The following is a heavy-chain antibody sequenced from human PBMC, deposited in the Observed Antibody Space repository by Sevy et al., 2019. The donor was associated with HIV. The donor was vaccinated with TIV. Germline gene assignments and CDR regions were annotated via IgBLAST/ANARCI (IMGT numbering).Heavy chain of an antibody. CDR2: INWNSNNI. J-gene: IGHJ4*02. CDR3: AKGGIGSFWSAIDY. CDR1: GFIFDDYA. V-gene: IGHV3-9*01. D-gene: IGHD1-26*01. Sequence: GGSLRLSCSASGFIFDDYAMHWIRQAPGKGLEWVASINWNSNNIGYAYSVKGRFTISRDNAGNSLYLQMNSLTSADKAFYYCAKGGIGSFWSAIDYWGRGTLVTVSS.